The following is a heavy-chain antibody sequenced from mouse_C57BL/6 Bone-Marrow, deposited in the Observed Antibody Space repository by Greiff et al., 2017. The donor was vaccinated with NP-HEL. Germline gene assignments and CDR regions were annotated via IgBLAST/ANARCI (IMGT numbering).Heavy chain of an antibody. V-gene: IGHV5-6*01. CDR1: GFTFSSYG. CDR2: ISSGGSYT. J-gene: IGHJ4*01. D-gene: IGHD2-3*01. Sequence: EVQRVESGGDLVKPGGSLKLSCAASGFTFSSYGMSWVRQTPDKRLEWVATISSGGSYTYYPDSVKGRFTISRDNAKNTLYLQMSSLKSEDTAMYYCARWLLPYYYAMDYWGQGTSVTVSS. CDR3: ARWLLPYYYAMDY.